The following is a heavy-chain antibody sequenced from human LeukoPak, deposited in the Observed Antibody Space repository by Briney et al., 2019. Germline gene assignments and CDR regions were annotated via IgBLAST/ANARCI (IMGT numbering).Heavy chain of an antibody. CDR2: INPNSGGT. CDR3: ARGLVSSGYYLVAFDI. V-gene: IGHV1-2*02. D-gene: IGHD3-22*01. J-gene: IGHJ3*02. CDR1: GYTFTGYY. Sequence: ASVKVSCKASGYTFTGYYMHWVRQAPGQGLEWMGWINPNSGGTNYAQKFQGRVTMTRDTSISTAYMELSRLRSDDTAVYYCARGLVSSGYYLVAFDIWGQGTMVTVSS.